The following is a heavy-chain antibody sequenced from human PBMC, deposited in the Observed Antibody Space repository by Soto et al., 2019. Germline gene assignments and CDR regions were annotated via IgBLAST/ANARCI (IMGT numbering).Heavy chain of an antibody. J-gene: IGHJ6*02. V-gene: IGHV1-18*01. CDR2: ISAYNGNT. Sequence: ASVKVSCKASGYTFTSYGISWVRQAPGQGLEWMGWISAYNGNTNYAQKLQGRVTMTTDTSTSTAYMELRSLRSDDTAVYYCATSTVTTPYYYYYGMDVWGQGTTVTVSS. CDR3: ATSTVTTPYYYYYGMDV. D-gene: IGHD4-17*01. CDR1: GYTFTSYG.